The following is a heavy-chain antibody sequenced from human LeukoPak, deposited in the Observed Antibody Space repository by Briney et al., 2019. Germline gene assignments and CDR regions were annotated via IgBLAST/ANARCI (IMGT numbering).Heavy chain of an antibody. CDR2: IYHSGST. Sequence: PSETLSLTCAVSGGSISSSNWWSWVRQPPGKGLEWIGEIYHSGSTNYNPSLKSRVTISVDKSKNQFSLKLSSVTAADTAVYYCARVYCGPWLEAWYFDYWGQGTLVTVSS. V-gene: IGHV4-4*02. CDR1: GGSISSSNW. D-gene: IGHD2-21*01. J-gene: IGHJ4*02. CDR3: ARVYCGPWLEAWYFDY.